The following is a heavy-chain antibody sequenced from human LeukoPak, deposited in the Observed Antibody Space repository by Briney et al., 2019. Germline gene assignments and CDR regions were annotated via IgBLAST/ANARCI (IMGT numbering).Heavy chain of an antibody. CDR3: ARERMGSYCGGDRYSSHDAFDI. J-gene: IGHJ3*02. V-gene: IGHV4-59*01. CDR2: IYYSGST. CDR1: GGSFSGYY. Sequence: PSETLSLTCAVYGGSFSGYYWSWIRQPPGKGLEWIGYIYYSGSTNYNPSLKSRVTISVDTSKNQFSLKLSSVTAADTAVYYCARERMGSYCGGDRYSSHDAFDIWGHGTIVTVSS. D-gene: IGHD2-21*01.